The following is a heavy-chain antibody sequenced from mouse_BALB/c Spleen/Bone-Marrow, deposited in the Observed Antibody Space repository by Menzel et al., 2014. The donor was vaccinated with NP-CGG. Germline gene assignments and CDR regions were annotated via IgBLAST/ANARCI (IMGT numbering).Heavy chain of an antibody. CDR2: IWSDGST. CDR3: ARTGTRYAMDD. Sequence: VQLQQSGPGLVAPSQSLSITCTVSGFSLTNYGLHWVRQPPGKGLEWLVVIWSDGSTTYNSALKSRLSINKDNSKSQVFLKMNSLQTDDTAIYYCARTGTRYAMDDWSQATSVTLSS. J-gene: IGHJ4*01. V-gene: IGHV2-6*02. CDR1: GFSLTNYG. D-gene: IGHD4-1*01.